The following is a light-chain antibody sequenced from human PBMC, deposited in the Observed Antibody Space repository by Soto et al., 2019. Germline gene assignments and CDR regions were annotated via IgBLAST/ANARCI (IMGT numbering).Light chain of an antibody. CDR1: QGIGVY. V-gene: IGKV1-27*01. CDR2: AAS. Sequence: DIQMTQSPSSLSASLGDRVTITCRASQGIGVYLAWFQQKPGKVPRLLIYAASALQSGVPSRFSGGGSGTIFTLTINSLQPEDVATHYCQKYNSAPLTFGGGTKVDIK. CDR3: QKYNSAPLT. J-gene: IGKJ4*01.